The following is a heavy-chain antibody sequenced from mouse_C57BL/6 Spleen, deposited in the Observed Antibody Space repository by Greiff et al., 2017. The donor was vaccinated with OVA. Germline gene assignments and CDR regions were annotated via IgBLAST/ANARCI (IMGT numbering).Heavy chain of an antibody. V-gene: IGHV1-55*01. CDR2: IYPGSGST. D-gene: IGHD3-2*02. CDR3: ARKTAQGYYFDY. J-gene: IGHJ2*01. CDR1: GYTFTSYW. Sequence: QVQLQQPGAELVKPGASVKMSCKASGYTFTSYWITWVKQRPGQGLEWIGDIYPGSGSTNYNEKFKSKATLTVDTSTSTPYMQLSSLTSEDSAVYYCARKTAQGYYFDYWGQGTTLTVSS.